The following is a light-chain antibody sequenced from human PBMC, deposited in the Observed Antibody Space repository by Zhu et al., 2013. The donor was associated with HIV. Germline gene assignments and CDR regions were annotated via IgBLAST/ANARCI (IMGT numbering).Light chain of an antibody. Sequence: IVLTQSPATLSLSPGERATLSCRASQSVSSSYLAWYQQKPGQAPRLLIYGASSRATGIPDRFSGSGSGTDFTLTISRLEPEDFAVYYCQQYGSSPGTFGQGTKVEIK. CDR1: QSVSSSY. CDR3: QQYGSSPGT. V-gene: IGKV3-20*01. CDR2: GAS. J-gene: IGKJ1*01.